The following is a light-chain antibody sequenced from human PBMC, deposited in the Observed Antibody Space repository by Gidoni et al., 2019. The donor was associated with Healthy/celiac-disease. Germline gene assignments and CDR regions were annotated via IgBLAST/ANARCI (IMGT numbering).Light chain of an antibody. J-gene: IGKJ4*01. CDR2: DAS. V-gene: IGKV3-11*01. Sequence: EILLPQSPATLSLSPGERATLSCRASQSVSSYLAWYQQKPGQAPRLLIYDASNRATGIPARFSGSGSGTDFTLTISSLEPEDFAVYYCQQRSNWPLTFXGXTKVEIK. CDR3: QQRSNWPLT. CDR1: QSVSSY.